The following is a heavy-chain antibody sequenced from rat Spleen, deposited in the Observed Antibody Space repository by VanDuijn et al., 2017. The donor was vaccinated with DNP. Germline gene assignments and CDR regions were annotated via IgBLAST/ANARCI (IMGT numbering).Heavy chain of an antibody. Sequence: EVQLQESGPGLVKPSQSLSLTCSVTGHSITSNYWGWIRNFPGNKMAWIGHISYSGSTSYNPSLKSRISITRDTSNNQFFLQWNSVTIDDTATYYFARWRIGPHYFDYWGQGVMVTVSS. V-gene: IGHV3-1*01. CDR3: ARWRIGPHYFDY. CDR2: ISYSGST. CDR1: GHSITSNY. D-gene: IGHD1-11*01. J-gene: IGHJ2*01.